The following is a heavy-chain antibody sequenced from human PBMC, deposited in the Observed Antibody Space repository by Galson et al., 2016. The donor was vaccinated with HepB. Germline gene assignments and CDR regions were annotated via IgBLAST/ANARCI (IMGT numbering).Heavy chain of an antibody. V-gene: IGHV5-51*01. Sequence: QSGAEVKKPGESLKISCKGSGYDFTPYWIAWVRQMPGKGLEWMGIVYPGDSRTTYSPSFRGQVTISADKSISTAYLQWSSLKASDTAMYYCARPIAAAGNGWFDPWGQGTLVTVSS. D-gene: IGHD6-13*01. J-gene: IGHJ5*02. CDR2: VYPGDSRT. CDR1: GYDFTPYW. CDR3: ARPIAAAGNGWFDP.